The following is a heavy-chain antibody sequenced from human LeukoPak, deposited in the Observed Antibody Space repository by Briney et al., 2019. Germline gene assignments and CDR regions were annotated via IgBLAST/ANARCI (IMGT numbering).Heavy chain of an antibody. D-gene: IGHD3-10*01. Sequence: GGSLRLSCAASGFTFSSYAMNWVRQAPGKGLEWVSSISGSDGSTYYADSVKGRFTISRDNSKNTLSLQMNSLRAEDTALYYCARYMVWGPHWGYWGQGTLVSVSS. CDR2: ISGSDGST. CDR1: GFTFSSYA. V-gene: IGHV3-23*01. J-gene: IGHJ4*02. CDR3: ARYMVWGPHWGY.